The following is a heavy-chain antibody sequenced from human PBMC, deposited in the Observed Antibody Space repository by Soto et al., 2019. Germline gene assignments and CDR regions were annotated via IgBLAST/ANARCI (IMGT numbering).Heavy chain of an antibody. J-gene: IGHJ6*02. CDR1: GGSVSSGSYY. CDR3: ARVGLINGTKKMWDYYYGMAV. D-gene: IGHD1-7*01. CDR2: IYYSGST. Sequence: SETLSLTCTVSGGSVSSGSYYWSWIRQPPGKGLEWIGYIYYSGSTNYNPSLKSRVTISVDTSKNQFSLKLSSVTAADTAVYYCARVGLINGTKKMWDYYYGMAVGGQGTTVTFSS. V-gene: IGHV4-61*01.